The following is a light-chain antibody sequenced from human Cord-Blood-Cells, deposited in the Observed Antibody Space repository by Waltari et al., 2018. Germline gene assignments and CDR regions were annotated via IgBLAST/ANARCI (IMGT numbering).Light chain of an antibody. CDR1: SSDVGGYNY. V-gene: IGLV2-14*01. CDR3: SSYTRSSTWV. J-gene: IGLJ3*02. CDR2: DVS. Sequence: QSALTQPASVSGSPGQSITISCTVTSSDVGGYNYVSWYQQHPGKAPKLMIYDVSKRPSGVSNRFSGSKSGNTASLTISGLQAEDEADYYCSSYTRSSTWVFGGGTKLTVL.